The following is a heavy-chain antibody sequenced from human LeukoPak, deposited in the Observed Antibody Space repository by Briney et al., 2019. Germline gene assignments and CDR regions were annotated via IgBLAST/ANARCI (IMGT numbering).Heavy chain of an antibody. CDR2: VYYSGGT. CDR3: ARARRYFDWSFDY. J-gene: IGHJ4*02. V-gene: IGHV4-59*12. Sequence: SEALSLTCSVSGGSISSYYWSWIRQPPRKGLEWIGYVYYSGGTYYNPSLKSRVTISVDTSKNQFSLKLSSVTAADTAVYYCARARRYFDWSFDYWGQGTLVTVSS. D-gene: IGHD3-9*01. CDR1: GGSISSYY.